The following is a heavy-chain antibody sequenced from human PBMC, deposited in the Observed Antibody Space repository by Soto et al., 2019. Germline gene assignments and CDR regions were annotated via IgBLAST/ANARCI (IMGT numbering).Heavy chain of an antibody. CDR3: ARGNKNWFDS. CDR2: IDPSDSYT. V-gene: IGHV5-10-1*01. J-gene: IGHJ5*01. Sequence: ESLKISCTASGYNFTAFWIHWVRQMPGKGLEWLGKIDPSDSYTNYSPSFEGHVTISTDNSITTAYLQWSSLRASDTALYFCARGNKNWFDSPARGTMGTVSS. CDR1: GYNFTAFW.